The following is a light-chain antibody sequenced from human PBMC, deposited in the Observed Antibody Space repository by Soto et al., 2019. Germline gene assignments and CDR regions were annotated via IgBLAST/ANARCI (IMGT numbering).Light chain of an antibody. CDR3: ETWDSNTRV. Sequence: QLVLTQSSSASASLGSSVKLTCTLSSGHSSYIIAWHQQQPGKAPRYLMKLEGSGSYNKGSGVPDRFSGSSSGADRYLTISYLQFEDEADYYCETWDSNTRVFGGGTTVTVL. J-gene: IGLJ3*02. V-gene: IGLV4-60*02. CDR1: SGHSSYI. CDR2: LEGSGSY.